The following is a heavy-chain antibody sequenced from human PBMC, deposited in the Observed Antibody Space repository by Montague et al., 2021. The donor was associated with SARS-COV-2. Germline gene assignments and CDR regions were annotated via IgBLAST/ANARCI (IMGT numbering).Heavy chain of an antibody. CDR3: ARAPPYSSASWGYYGMDV. Sequence: SLRLSCAASGFILSTYDMHWVRQATGKGLEWVSAIGTRGDTYYPGSVKGRFTMSRENAANSLYLQMTSLIAGDTAVYYCARAPPYSSASWGYYGMDVWGQGTTVTVSS. CDR1: GFILSTYD. D-gene: IGHD6-6*01. J-gene: IGHJ6*02. V-gene: IGHV3-13*01. CDR2: IGTRGDT.